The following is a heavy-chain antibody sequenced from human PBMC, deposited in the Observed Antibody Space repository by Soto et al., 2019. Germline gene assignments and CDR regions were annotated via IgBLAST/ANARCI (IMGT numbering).Heavy chain of an antibody. CDR1: GYTFTSYD. Sequence: QVQLVQSGAEVKKPGASGKVSCKASGYTFTSYDINWVRQATGQGLEWMGWMNPNSGNTGYAQKFQGRVTMTRNTSISTAYMELSSLRSEDTAVYYCARAPASWYYYYMDVWGKGTTVTVSS. V-gene: IGHV1-8*01. CDR3: ARAPASWYYYYMDV. CDR2: MNPNSGNT. D-gene: IGHD2-2*01. J-gene: IGHJ6*03.